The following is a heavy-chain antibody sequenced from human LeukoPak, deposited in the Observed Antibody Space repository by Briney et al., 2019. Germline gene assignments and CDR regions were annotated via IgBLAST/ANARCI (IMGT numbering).Heavy chain of an antibody. D-gene: IGHD5-24*01. J-gene: IGHJ4*02. V-gene: IGHV3-53*01. CDR1: GFSLYSYA. Sequence: GGSLRLSCAASGFSLYSYAVNWVRQAPGKGLEWASVFYVGGATYYADSVKGRFTISRDNSENTLYLQMKSLRAEDTAVYYCARGDGYNFFDYWGQGTLVTVSS. CDR2: FYVGGAT. CDR3: ARGDGYNFFDY.